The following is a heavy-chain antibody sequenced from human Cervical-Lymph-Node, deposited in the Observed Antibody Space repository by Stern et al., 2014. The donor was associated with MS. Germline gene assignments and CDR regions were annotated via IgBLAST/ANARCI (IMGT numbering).Heavy chain of an antibody. Sequence: VQLVESGGGLVKPGGSLRLSCVASGFTFSDHYMTWIRHAPGRGLEWLSYISKGATTIFYSDSAKGRFTISRDNAKNSLYLQMNSLRAEDTAVYYCARVLFPGKAAFNDCWGQGTQVTVSS. CDR2: ISKGATTI. D-gene: IGHD1-1*01. CDR1: GFTFSDHY. J-gene: IGHJ4*02. CDR3: ARVLFPGKAAFNDC. V-gene: IGHV3-11*01.